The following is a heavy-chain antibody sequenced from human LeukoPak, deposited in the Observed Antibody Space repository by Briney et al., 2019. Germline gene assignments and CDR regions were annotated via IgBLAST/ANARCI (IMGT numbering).Heavy chain of an antibody. CDR2: ISYDGSNK. V-gene: IGHV3-30*18. J-gene: IGHJ5*02. Sequence: GRSLRLSCAASGFTFSSYGMHWVRQAPGKGLEWVAAISYDGSNKYYADSVKGRFTISRDNSKHTLYLQMNSLRAEDTAVYYCAKVFSPWGQGTLVTVSS. CDR3: AKVFSP. CDR1: GFTFSSYG.